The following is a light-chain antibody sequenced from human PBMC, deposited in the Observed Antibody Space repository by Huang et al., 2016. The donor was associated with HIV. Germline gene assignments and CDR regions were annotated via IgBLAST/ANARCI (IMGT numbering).Light chain of an antibody. CDR3: QQSYIALSS. CDR1: QSISTY. Sequence: IQMTQSPTSLSASVGDRVSIACRASQSISTYLNWYQQKPGKAPKLLISSASALHSGGPWRFSGSGSGTDFTLTIRGLQLDDFATYYWQQSYIALSSFGPGTRL. CDR2: SAS. V-gene: IGKV1-39*01. J-gene: IGKJ5*01.